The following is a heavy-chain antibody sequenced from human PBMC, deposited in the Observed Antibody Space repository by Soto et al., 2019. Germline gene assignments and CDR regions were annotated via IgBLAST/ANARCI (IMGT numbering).Heavy chain of an antibody. J-gene: IGHJ6*04. CDR3: PREDCKNYYYHLMDV. CDR2: IFYSGST. D-gene: IGHD2-21*02. CDR1: GSSVSSAGFY. Sequence: QVQLQESGPGLVKPSETLSLTCTVSGSSVSSAGFYWSWIGQPPGKGLEWIGYIFYSGSTKYNPSLMIQVTTSVETAKNPFSLKCNSLTAADTAVYYWPREDCKNYYYHLMDVWCEGSTVTVSS. V-gene: IGHV4-61*08.